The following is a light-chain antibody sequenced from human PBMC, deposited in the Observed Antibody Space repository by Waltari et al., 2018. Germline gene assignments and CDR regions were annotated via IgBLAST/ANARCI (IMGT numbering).Light chain of an antibody. CDR2: DAS. CDR1: QSVSSY. J-gene: IGKJ3*01. CDR3: QQRSNWPPFT. Sequence: EIVLTQSPATLSLSPGERATFSCRASQSVSSYLAWYQQKPGQAPRLLIYDASNRSTGIPARFSGSGSGTDFTLTISSLEPEDFAVDYCQQRSNWPPFTFGPGTKVDIK. V-gene: IGKV3-11*01.